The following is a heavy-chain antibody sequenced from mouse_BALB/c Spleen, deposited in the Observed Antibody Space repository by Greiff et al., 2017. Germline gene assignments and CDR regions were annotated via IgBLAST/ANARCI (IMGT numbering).Heavy chain of an antibody. CDR3: ARHYGSSYPYAMDY. CDR2: ISSGGSYT. J-gene: IGHJ4*01. Sequence: EVKLMESGGDLVKPGGSLKLSCAASGFTFSSYGMSWVRQTPDKRLEWVATISSGGSYTYYPDSVKGRFTISRDNAKNTLYLQMSSLKSEDTAMYYCARHYGSSYPYAMDYWGQGTSVTVSS. CDR1: GFTFSSYG. D-gene: IGHD1-1*01. V-gene: IGHV5-6*01.